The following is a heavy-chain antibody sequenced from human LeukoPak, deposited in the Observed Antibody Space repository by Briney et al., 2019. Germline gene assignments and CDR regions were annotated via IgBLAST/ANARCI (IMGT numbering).Heavy chain of an antibody. V-gene: IGHV4-39*01. Sequence: SETLSLTCTVSGGSISSSSYFWGWIRQPPGKGLEWIGSISYSGRTYYNPSLKSRVTISVGTSKNQFSLKLNSVTAADTAVYFCARSVNIVVEYYFDYWGQGTLVTVSS. CDR1: GGSISSSSYF. CDR3: ARSVNIVVEYYFDY. D-gene: IGHD2-15*01. J-gene: IGHJ4*02. CDR2: ISYSGRT.